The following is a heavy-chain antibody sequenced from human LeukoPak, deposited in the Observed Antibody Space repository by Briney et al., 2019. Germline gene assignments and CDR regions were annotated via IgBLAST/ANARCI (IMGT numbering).Heavy chain of an antibody. D-gene: IGHD4-23*01. CDR1: GFTFDDYG. CDR3: ARGAYGGKGGYFDY. CDR2: INWNGGST. Sequence: GGSLRLSCAASGFTFDDYGMSWVRQAPGKGLEWVSGINWNGGSTGYADSVKGRFTISRDNAKNSLYLQMNSLRAEDTALYYCARGAYGGKGGYFDYWGQGTLVTVSS. J-gene: IGHJ4*02. V-gene: IGHV3-20*04.